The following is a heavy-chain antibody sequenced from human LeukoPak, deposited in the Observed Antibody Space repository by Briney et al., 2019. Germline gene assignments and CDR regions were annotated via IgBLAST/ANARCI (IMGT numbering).Heavy chain of an antibody. CDR1: GGSISSSSYY. J-gene: IGHJ4*02. CDR2: IYYSGST. CDR3: ARRGSYYYDSKGDFDY. D-gene: IGHD3-22*01. Sequence: SETLSLTCTVSGGSISSSSYYWGWIRQPPGKGLEWIGSIYYSGSTYYNPSLKSRVTISVDTSKNQFSLKLSSVTAADTAVYYCARRGSYYYDSKGDFDYWGQGTLVTVSS. V-gene: IGHV4-39*01.